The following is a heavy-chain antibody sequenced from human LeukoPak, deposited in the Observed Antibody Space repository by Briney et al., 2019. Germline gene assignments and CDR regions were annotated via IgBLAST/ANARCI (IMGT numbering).Heavy chain of an antibody. CDR3: ARESGYGSGSYNDY. J-gene: IGHJ4*02. Sequence: SETLSLTCAVYGGSFSGYYWSWIRQPPGKGLEWIGETNHSGSTNYNPSLKSRVTISVDTSKNQFSLKLSSVTAADTAVYYCARESGYGSGSYNDYWGQGTLVTVSS. CDR2: TNHSGST. D-gene: IGHD3-10*01. CDR1: GGSFSGYY. V-gene: IGHV4-34*01.